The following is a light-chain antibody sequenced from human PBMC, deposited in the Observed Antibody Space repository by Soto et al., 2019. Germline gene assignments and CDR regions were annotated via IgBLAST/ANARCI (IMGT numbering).Light chain of an antibody. CDR1: SSSIGRNT. V-gene: IGLV1-44*01. CDR3: ATWDGGLNGPV. Sequence: QSVLTQPPSASGTPGQRVVISCSGSSSSIGRNTVSWYQHLPGTAPKLLIYVDNQRPSGVPDRFSGSKSGSSASLAISGLQSEDEGDYFCATWDGGLNGPVFGGGTTVTVL. CDR2: VDN. J-gene: IGLJ2*01.